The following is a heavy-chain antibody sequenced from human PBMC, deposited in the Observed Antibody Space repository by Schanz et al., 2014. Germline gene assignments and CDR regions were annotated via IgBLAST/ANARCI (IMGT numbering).Heavy chain of an antibody. CDR1: GFTFSSYA. V-gene: IGHV3-23*01. CDR3: AKGRFGELSAFDI. Sequence: EVHLLDSGGGLVQPGGSLRLSCAASGFTFSSYAMSWVRQAPGKGLEWVSAISGSGGSTYYADSVKGRFTISRDNSKNTLYLQMNSLRPEDTAVYYCAKGRFGELSAFDIWGQGTMVTVSS. J-gene: IGHJ3*02. CDR2: ISGSGGST. D-gene: IGHD3-10*01.